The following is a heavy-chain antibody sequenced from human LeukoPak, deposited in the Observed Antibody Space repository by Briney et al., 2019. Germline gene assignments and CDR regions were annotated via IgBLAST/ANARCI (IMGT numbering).Heavy chain of an antibody. CDR3: ARHVTISGPYDASDI. CDR2: IYYSGGT. D-gene: IGHD5-24*01. Sequence: PSETLCLTCTVSGDSISSYYWSWIRQPPGKGLEWIGYIYYSGGTDYNPSLKSRVTISVDTSKNQFSLKLRSVTAADTAVYYCARHVTISGPYDASDIWGQGTMVTVS. CDR1: GDSISSYY. J-gene: IGHJ3*02. V-gene: IGHV4-59*08.